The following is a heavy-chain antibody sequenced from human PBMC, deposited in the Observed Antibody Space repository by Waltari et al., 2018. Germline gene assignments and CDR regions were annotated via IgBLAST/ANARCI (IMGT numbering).Heavy chain of an antibody. CDR2: IHSGGTT. J-gene: IGHJ4*02. D-gene: IGHD2-15*01. Sequence: EVQLVESGGGLIQPGGSLRLSCAATGFTVSSDYMSWVRQASGKGLEWTSVIHSGGTTYYSESVKGRCTISRDNSKNTLYLQMNSLRAEDTAVYYCARVQGWPTIPDYWGQGTLVTVSS. CDR3: ARVQGWPTIPDY. CDR1: GFTVSSDY. V-gene: IGHV3-53*01.